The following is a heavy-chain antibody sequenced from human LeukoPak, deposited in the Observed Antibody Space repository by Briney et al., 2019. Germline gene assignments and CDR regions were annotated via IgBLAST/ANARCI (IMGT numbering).Heavy chain of an antibody. CDR1: GGSISSYY. CDR3: ARYLDSGREEYYFDY. V-gene: IGHV4-4*07. CDR2: IYTSGST. D-gene: IGHD3-10*01. Sequence: PSETLSLTCTVSGGSISSYYWSWIRQPAGKGLEWIGRIYTSGSTNYNPSLKSRVTMSVDTSKNQFSLKLSSVTAADTAVYYCARYLDSGREEYYFDYWGQGTLVTVSA. J-gene: IGHJ4*02.